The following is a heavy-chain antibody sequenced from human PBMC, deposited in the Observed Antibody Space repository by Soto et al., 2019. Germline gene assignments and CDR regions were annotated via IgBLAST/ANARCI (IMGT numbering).Heavy chain of an antibody. CDR2: IYHSGST. V-gene: IGHV4-38-2*02. Sequence: SETLSLTCAVSGYSISSGYYWGWIRQPPGKGLEWIGSIYHSGSTYYNPSLKSRVTISVDMSKNQFSLKLTSVTAADTAVYYCARDKYCSGGSCRKNWFDPWGQGTLVTVSS. CDR3: ARDKYCSGGSCRKNWFDP. J-gene: IGHJ5*02. D-gene: IGHD2-15*01. CDR1: GYSISSGYY.